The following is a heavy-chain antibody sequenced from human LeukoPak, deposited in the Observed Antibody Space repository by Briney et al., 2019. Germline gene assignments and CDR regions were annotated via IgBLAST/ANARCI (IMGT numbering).Heavy chain of an antibody. CDR2: IYYSGST. Sequence: SETLTLTCTVSGGSISSYYWSWIRQPPGKGLEWIGYIYYSGSTNYNPSLKSRVTISVDTSKNQFSLKLSSVTAADTAVYYCARILSGYGSSYYYYGMDVWGQGTTVTVSS. V-gene: IGHV4-59*08. CDR1: GGSISSYY. J-gene: IGHJ6*02. D-gene: IGHD3-9*01. CDR3: ARILSGYGSSYYYYGMDV.